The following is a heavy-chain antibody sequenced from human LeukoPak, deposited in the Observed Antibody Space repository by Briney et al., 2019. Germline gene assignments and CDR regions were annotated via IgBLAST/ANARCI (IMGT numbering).Heavy chain of an antibody. CDR1: GGSISSGDYY. Sequence: SETLSLTCTVSGGSISSGDYYWSWIRQPPGKGLEWIGYIYYSGSTYYNPSLRSRVTISVDTSKNQFSLKLSSVTAADTAMYYCARQGGTGGWFPDYWGQGTLVTVSS. V-gene: IGHV4-30-4*01. CDR3: ARQGGTGGWFPDY. J-gene: IGHJ4*02. CDR2: IYYSGST. D-gene: IGHD6-19*01.